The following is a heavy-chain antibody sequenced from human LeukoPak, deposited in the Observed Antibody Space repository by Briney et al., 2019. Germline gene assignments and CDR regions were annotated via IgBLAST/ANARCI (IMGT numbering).Heavy chain of an antibody. CDR2: ISGSGGST. J-gene: IGHJ3*02. CDR3: AKDLLAAPGDI. Sequence: AGGALRLSCAASGFTLSSYAMSWVRQAPGKGLEWVSAISGSGGSTYYADSVKGRFTISRDNSKNTLYLQMNSLRAEDTAVYYCAKDLLAAPGDIWGQGTMVTVSS. D-gene: IGHD2-2*01. CDR1: GFTLSSYA. V-gene: IGHV3-23*01.